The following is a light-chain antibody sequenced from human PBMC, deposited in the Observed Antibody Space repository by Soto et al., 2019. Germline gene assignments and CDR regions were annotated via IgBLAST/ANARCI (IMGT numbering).Light chain of an antibody. CDR3: QQYNNWWT. V-gene: IGKV3-15*01. CDR1: QSVSSTH. Sequence: EIVLTQSPGTLSLSPGERATLSCRASQSVSSTHLAWYQQKPGQAPRFLIYGASTRATGISARFSGSGSGTEFTLTISSLQSEDFGVYYCQQYNNWWTFGQGTKVDIK. J-gene: IGKJ1*01. CDR2: GAS.